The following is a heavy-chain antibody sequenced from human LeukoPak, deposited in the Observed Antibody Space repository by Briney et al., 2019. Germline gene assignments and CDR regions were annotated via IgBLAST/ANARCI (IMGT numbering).Heavy chain of an antibody. CDR2: IYPFDSDT. D-gene: IGHD2-15*01. CDR1: GYTFTNYW. J-gene: IGHJ4*02. Sequence: GESLKISCKGSGYTFTNYWIGWVRQMPGKGLEWMGIIYPFDSDTRYSPSFQGQVAISADKSLSTAYLQWSSLKASDIAMYYRARQVCSGGTCYLDFWGQGTLVTVSS. V-gene: IGHV5-51*01. CDR3: ARQVCSGGTCYLDF.